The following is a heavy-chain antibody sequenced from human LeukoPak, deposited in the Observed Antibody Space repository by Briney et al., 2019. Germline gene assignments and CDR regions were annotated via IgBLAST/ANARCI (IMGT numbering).Heavy chain of an antibody. CDR1: GXIVSGNY. CDR3: ARYSAMDPGAFDI. D-gene: IGHD5-18*01. V-gene: IGHV3-53*01. CDR2: IYSGGST. Sequence: PGGSLRLSCSASGXIVSGNYMSWVRQAPGKGLEWVSVIYSGGSTYYADSVKGRFTISRDNSKNTLYLQMNSLRAEDTAVYYCARYSAMDPGAFDIWGQGTMVTVSS. J-gene: IGHJ3*02.